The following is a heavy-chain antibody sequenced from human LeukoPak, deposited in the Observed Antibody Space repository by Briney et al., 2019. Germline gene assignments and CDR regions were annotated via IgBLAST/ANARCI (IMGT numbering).Heavy chain of an antibody. D-gene: IGHD6-25*01. Sequence: PGRSLRLSCAASGFTFRSYGMHWVRQAPGKGLEWVAVISYDGSNKYYADSVKGRFTISRDNSKNTLYLQMNSLRAEDTAVYYCAREWQRFDYWGQGTLVTVSS. CDR1: GFTFRSYG. CDR3: AREWQRFDY. V-gene: IGHV3-30*03. J-gene: IGHJ4*02. CDR2: ISYDGSNK.